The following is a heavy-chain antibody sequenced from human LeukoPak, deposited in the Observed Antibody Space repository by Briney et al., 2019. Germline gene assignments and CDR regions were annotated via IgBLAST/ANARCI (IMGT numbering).Heavy chain of an antibody. CDR3: ARDGETYYYDSSGYPHYFDY. CDR1: GYTFTAYY. V-gene: IGHV1-46*01. J-gene: IGHJ4*02. Sequence: ASVKVSCKASGYTFTAYYVIWVRQAPGQGLEGMGIINPSGGDTSYAQKFQGRVTMTRDMSTNTVYMELSSLRSEDTAVYYCARDGETYYYDSSGYPHYFDYWGQGTLVTVSP. CDR2: INPSGGDT. D-gene: IGHD3-22*01.